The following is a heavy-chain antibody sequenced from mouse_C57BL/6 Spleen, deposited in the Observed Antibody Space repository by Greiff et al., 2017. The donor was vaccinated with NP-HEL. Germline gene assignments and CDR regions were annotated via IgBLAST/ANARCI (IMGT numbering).Heavy chain of an antibody. CDR1: GYAFTNYL. J-gene: IGHJ2*01. Sequence: QVHVKQSGAELVRPGTSVKVSCKASGYAFTNYLIEWVKQRPGQGLEWIGVINPGSGGTNYNEKFKGKATLTADKSSSTAYMQLSSLTSEDSAVYFCARGGDGYYGSSPCDYWGQGTTLTVSS. CDR2: INPGSGGT. CDR3: ARGGDGYYGSSPCDY. V-gene: IGHV1-54*01. D-gene: IGHD1-1*01.